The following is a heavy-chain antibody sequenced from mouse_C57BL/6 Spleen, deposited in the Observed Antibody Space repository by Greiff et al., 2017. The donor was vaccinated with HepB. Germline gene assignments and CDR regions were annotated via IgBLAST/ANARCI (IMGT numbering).Heavy chain of an antibody. J-gene: IGHJ2*01. V-gene: IGHV1-82*01. Sequence: VQLVESGPELVKPGASVKISCKASGYAFSSSWMNWVKQRPGKGLEWIGRIYPGDGDTNYNGKFKGKATLTADKSSSTAYMQLSSLTSEDSAVYFCARTDCDYFDYWGQGTTLTVSS. CDR1: GYAFSSSW. CDR3: ARTDCDYFDY. CDR2: IYPGDGDT.